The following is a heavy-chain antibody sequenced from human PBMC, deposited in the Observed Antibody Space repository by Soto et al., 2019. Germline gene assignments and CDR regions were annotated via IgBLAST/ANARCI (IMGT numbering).Heavy chain of an antibody. Sequence: GASVKVSCKASGYTFTSYGISWVRQAPGQGLEWMGWISAYNGNTNYAQKLQGRVTMTTDTSTRTAYMELRSLRSDDTAVYYCARYCISTSCYVWTYYYYGMDVWGQGTTVTVSS. CDR3: ARYCISTSCYVWTYYYYGMDV. V-gene: IGHV1-18*01. CDR1: GYTFTSYG. D-gene: IGHD2-2*01. J-gene: IGHJ6*02. CDR2: ISAYNGNT.